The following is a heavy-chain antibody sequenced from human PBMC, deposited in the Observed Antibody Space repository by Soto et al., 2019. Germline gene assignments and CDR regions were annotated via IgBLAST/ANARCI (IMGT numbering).Heavy chain of an antibody. Sequence: SETLSLTCAVYGGSFSGYYWSWIRQPPGKGLEWIGEINHSGSTNYTPSLKSRVTISVDTSKNKFSLKLSSVPAADTALYYCARGVDYDILTGYFTTEYYFDYWGQGTLVTVSS. D-gene: IGHD3-9*01. J-gene: IGHJ4*02. CDR3: ARGVDYDILTGYFTTEYYFDY. V-gene: IGHV4-34*01. CDR1: GGSFSGYY. CDR2: INHSGST.